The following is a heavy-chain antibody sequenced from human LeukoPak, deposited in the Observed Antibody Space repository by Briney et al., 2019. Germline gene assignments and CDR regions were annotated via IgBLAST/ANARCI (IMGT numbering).Heavy chain of an antibody. V-gene: IGHV3-74*01. CDR2: VNRDGSRT. CDR1: GFIFNSYW. CDR3: ARDQTFVGGIDC. Sequence: GGSLRLSCEASGFIFNSYWMGWVRQVPGKGLVWVSRVNRDGSRTSQADSVKGRFTISRDNAKNTLYLQMNSLRAEDTAVYYCARDQTFVGGIDCWGQGTLVTVSS. J-gene: IGHJ4*02. D-gene: IGHD2-21*01.